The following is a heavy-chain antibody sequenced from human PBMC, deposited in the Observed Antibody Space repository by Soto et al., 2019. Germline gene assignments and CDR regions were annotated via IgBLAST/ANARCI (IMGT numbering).Heavy chain of an antibody. CDR2: IYYSGST. V-gene: IGHV4-39*01. CDR3: ARRGGVGATTYDY. D-gene: IGHD1-26*01. CDR1: GGSISSSSYY. Sequence: QLQLQESGPGLVKPSETLSLTCTVSGGSISSSSYYWGWIRQPPGKGLEWIGSIYYSGSTYYNPALKSRVTVSVATSKNQFSRKLSSVTAADTAVYDCARRGGVGATTYDYWGQGTLVTVSS. J-gene: IGHJ4*02.